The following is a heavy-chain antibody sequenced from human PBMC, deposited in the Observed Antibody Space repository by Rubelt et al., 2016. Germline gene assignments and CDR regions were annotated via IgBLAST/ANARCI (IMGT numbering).Heavy chain of an antibody. D-gene: IGHD5-24*01. J-gene: IGHJ6*02. CDR1: GGSFSGYY. V-gene: IGHV4-34*01. Sequence: QVQLQQWGAGLLTPSETLSLTCAVYGGSFSGYYWSWIRQPPGKGMEWIGEINHSGGTNYKPSPKSRGNISVDTSKNQFSRKLSSVTAADTAVYYCARMAGNYYGMDVWGQGTTVTVSS. CDR2: INHSGGT. CDR3: ARMAGNYYGMDV.